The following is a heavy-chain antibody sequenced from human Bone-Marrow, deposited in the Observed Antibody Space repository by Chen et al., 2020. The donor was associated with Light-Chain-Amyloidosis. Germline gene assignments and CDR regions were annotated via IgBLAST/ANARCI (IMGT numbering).Heavy chain of an antibody. CDR3: ARGPTTLEKPDWYFDL. Sequence: QVQLVESGGRVVQPGTSLRLSCAASGFTLFGYSMHWVRQTPGMGLEWLAVISYDGSETFYADFVKGRFTISRDESTNTLHLEMNSLTIEDTGVYYCARGPTTLEKPDWYFDLWGRGALVSVSS. D-gene: IGHD4-17*01. V-gene: IGHV3-30*04. CDR1: GFTLFGYS. J-gene: IGHJ2*01. CDR2: ISYDGSET.